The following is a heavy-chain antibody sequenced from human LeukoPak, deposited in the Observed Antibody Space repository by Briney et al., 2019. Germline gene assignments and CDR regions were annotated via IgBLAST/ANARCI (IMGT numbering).Heavy chain of an antibody. Sequence: GGSLRLSCAASEFTFSGYWMNWVRQAPGKGPEWVANINQDGSEKHDVDSVKGRFTISRDNAKNSQFLQMNSLRVEDTAVFYCARDGFVGAADYWGQGTLVTVSS. CDR1: EFTFSGYW. CDR3: ARDGFVGAADY. CDR2: INQDGSEK. D-gene: IGHD6-13*01. J-gene: IGHJ4*02. V-gene: IGHV3-7*01.